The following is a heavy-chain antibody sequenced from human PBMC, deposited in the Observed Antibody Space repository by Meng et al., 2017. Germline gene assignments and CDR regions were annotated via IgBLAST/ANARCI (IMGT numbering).Heavy chain of an antibody. CDR1: GFTFSSYA. CDR2: ISGSGGST. Sequence: GESLKISCAASGFTFSSYAMSWVRQAPGKGLEWVSAISGSGGSTYYADSVKGRFTISRDNSKNTLYLQMNSLRAEDTAVYYCAKALWFGELCLDYWGQGTLVTVSS. J-gene: IGHJ4*02. CDR3: AKALWFGELCLDY. D-gene: IGHD3-10*01. V-gene: IGHV3-23*01.